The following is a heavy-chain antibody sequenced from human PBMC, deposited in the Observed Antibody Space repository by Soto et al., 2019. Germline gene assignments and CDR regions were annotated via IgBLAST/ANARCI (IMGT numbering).Heavy chain of an antibody. D-gene: IGHD4-17*01. CDR1: GGSISSGGYY. Sequence: SETLSLTCTVSGGSISSGGYYWSWIRQHPGKGLEWIGYIYYSGSTYYNPSLKSRVTISVDTSKNQFSLKLSSVTAADTAVYYCAVNEDYGDTSWFDPWGQGTLVTVSS. CDR3: AVNEDYGDTSWFDP. J-gene: IGHJ5*02. CDR2: IYYSGST. V-gene: IGHV4-31*03.